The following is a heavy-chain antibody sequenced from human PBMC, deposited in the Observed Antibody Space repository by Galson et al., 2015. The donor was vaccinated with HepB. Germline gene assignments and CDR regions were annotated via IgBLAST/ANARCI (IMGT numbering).Heavy chain of an antibody. Sequence: ETLSLTCTVSGGSISSSSYYWGWIRQPPGKGLAWIGSIYYSGSTYYNPSLKSRVTISVDTSKNQFSLKLSSVTAADTAVYYCAVENSGWYGWKGPENWFDPWGQGTLVTVSS. CDR3: AVENSGWYGWKGPENWFDP. D-gene: IGHD6-19*01. CDR2: IYYSGST. V-gene: IGHV4-39*01. J-gene: IGHJ5*02. CDR1: GGSISSSSYY.